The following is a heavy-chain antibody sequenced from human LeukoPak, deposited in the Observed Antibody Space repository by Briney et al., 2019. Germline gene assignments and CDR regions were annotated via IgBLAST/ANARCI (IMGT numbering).Heavy chain of an antibody. CDR3: ARRVPDTTMDPTVWFDP. V-gene: IGHV4-39*01. Sequence: SETLSLTCTVSGGSINTRSYYWGWIRQPPGKGLEWIGSIYYSGTPYYNPSLNSRVTISIDTAKNQFSLKLIAADTAVYYCARRVPDTTMDPTVWFDPWGQGTLVTVSS. J-gene: IGHJ5*02. CDR2: IYYSGTP. D-gene: IGHD5-18*01. CDR1: GGSINTRSYY.